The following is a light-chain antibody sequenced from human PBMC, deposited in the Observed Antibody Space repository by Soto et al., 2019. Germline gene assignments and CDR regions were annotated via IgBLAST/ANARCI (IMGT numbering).Light chain of an antibody. Sequence: QSALTQPASVSGSPGQSSTISCTSTSSDVGGYNYVSWYQQHPGKAPKLMIYEVSNRPSGVSNRFSGSKSGNTASLTISGLQAEDEADYYCSSYTSSSTRVFGTGTKVTVL. J-gene: IGLJ1*01. CDR2: EVS. CDR1: SSDVGGYNY. CDR3: SSYTSSSTRV. V-gene: IGLV2-14*01.